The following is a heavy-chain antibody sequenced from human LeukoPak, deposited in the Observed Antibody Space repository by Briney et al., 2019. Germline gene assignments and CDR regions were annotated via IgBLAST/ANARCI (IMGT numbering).Heavy chain of an antibody. D-gene: IGHD3-10*01. CDR1: GFTFSSYA. V-gene: IGHV3-23*01. CDR3: AKRYGSRRGFDY. J-gene: IGHJ4*02. Sequence: GGSLRLSCAASGFTFSSYAMSWVRQAPGKGLEWVSGISSSGGSTYYADSVRGRFTISRDNSKNTLYLQMNSLRAEDTAVYYCAKRYGSRRGFDYWGQGTLATVSS. CDR2: ISSSGGST.